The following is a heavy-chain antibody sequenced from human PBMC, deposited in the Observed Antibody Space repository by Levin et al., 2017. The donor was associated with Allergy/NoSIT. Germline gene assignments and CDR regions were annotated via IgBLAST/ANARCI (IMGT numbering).Heavy chain of an antibody. J-gene: IGHJ6*02. CDR2: IDPSDSDT. Sequence: GGSLRLSCTGSGYTFSGYWINWVRQLPGGGLEWLGRIDPSDSDTRYSPSFQGQVTISADNSVNTAYLQRSSLKASDTAIYYFARHLVPDARATIMDVGGPGTTVTVSS. CDR1: GYTFSGYW. CDR3: ARHLVPDARATIMDV. V-gene: IGHV5-10-1*04. D-gene: IGHD2-2*01.